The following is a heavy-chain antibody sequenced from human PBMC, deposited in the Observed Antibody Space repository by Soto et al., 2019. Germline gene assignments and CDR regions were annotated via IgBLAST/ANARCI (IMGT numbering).Heavy chain of an antibody. CDR3: ARAGHIVVGGDY. V-gene: IGHV3-11*01. D-gene: IGHD2-21*01. J-gene: IGHJ4*02. Sequence: QVQLVESGGGLVKPGGSLRLSCAASGFTFSDYYMSWIRQAPGKGLEWVSYISSSGSTTYADSVKGRFTISRDNAKNSLYLQMNSLRAEDTAVYYCARAGHIVVGGDYWGQGTLVTVSS. CDR2: ISSSGST. CDR1: GFTFSDYY.